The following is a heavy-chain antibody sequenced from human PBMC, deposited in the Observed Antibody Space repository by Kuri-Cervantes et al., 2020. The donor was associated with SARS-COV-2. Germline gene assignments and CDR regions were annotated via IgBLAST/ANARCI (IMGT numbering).Heavy chain of an antibody. CDR3: ARPGGLLDV. Sequence: GSLRLSCTVSGGSISSHYWSWIRQPPGKGLEWIGEINHSGSTNYNPSLKSRVTISVDTSKNQFSLKLSSVTAADTAVYYCARPGGLLDVWGKGTTVTVSS. CDR2: INHSGST. J-gene: IGHJ6*04. D-gene: IGHD4-23*01. V-gene: IGHV4-34*01. CDR1: GGSISSHY.